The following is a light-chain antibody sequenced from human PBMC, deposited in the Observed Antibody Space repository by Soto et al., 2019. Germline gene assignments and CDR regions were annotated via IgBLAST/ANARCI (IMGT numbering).Light chain of an antibody. CDR1: QSVRSK. CDR2: AAS. Sequence: EIVMTQSPATLSVSPGERATLSCRASQSVRSKLAWYQQKPGQPPRLLIYAASTRATGIPVRFSGSGSGTAFTLTISSLQSEDFAVYYCQQYNNWPWTFGQGTKVEIK. J-gene: IGKJ1*01. CDR3: QQYNNWPWT. V-gene: IGKV3-15*01.